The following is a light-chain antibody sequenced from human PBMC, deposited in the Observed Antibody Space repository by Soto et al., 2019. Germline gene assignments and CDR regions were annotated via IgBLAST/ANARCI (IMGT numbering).Light chain of an antibody. CDR3: QQYNNYST. V-gene: IGKV1-5*03. CDR1: QSISSW. J-gene: IGKJ4*01. CDR2: KAS. Sequence: DIQMTQSPSTLSASVGDRVTITCRASQSISSWLAWYQQKPGKAPKLLIYKASSLESGVPSRFSGSGSGTEITLTISRLQADDFATYYRQQYNNYSTFGGGTKVEIK.